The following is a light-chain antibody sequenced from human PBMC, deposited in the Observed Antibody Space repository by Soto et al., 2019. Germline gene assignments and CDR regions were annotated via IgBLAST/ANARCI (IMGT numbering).Light chain of an antibody. CDR1: QTVSRDY. Sequence: IVLTQSPGTLSLSPGERATLSCRASQTVSRDYLAWYHQRPGQAPRLLIYGASSRATGIPDRFSGSGSGTDFTLTISRLEPEDFATYYCHQTYSIPYTFGQGTKLEIK. V-gene: IGKV3-20*01. CDR2: GAS. CDR3: HQTYSIPYT. J-gene: IGKJ2*01.